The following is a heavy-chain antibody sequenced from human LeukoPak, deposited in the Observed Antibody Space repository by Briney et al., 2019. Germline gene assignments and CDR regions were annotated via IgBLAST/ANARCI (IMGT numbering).Heavy chain of an antibody. CDR1: GGTFSCYA. CDR2: IIPIFGTA. Sequence: GASVKVSCKASGGTFSCYAISWVRQAPGQGLEWMGGIIPIFGTANYAQKFQGRVTITADESTSTAYMELSSLRSEDTAVYYCARPGGATISSFDIWGQGTMVTVSS. CDR3: ARPGGATISSFDI. V-gene: IGHV1-69*13. D-gene: IGHD5-12*01. J-gene: IGHJ3*02.